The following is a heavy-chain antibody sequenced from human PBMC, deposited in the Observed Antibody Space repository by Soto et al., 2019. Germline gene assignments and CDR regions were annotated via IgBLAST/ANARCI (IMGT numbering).Heavy chain of an antibody. CDR1: GYTFTRYT. J-gene: IGHJ5*02. D-gene: IGHD2-15*01. CDR3: ARGIATGQLDP. CDR2: INPDNGNT. V-gene: IGHV1-3*01. Sequence: QVQLVQSGAEVKKPGASVKISCKASGYTFTRYTMNWVRQAPGQRLEWMGWINPDNGNTKSSQKFQDRVIITSDTAASTAYMDLSSLRSEETAVYYCARGIATGQLDPWGQGTLVTVSS.